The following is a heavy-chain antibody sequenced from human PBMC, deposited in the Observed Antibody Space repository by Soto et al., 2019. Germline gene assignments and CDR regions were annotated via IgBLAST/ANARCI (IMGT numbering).Heavy chain of an antibody. D-gene: IGHD1-26*01. CDR2: ISYDGSNK. CDR1: GFTFSSYG. V-gene: IGHV3-30*18. CDR3: AKDTRYSGSCVDY. J-gene: IGHJ4*02. Sequence: PGGLLRLSCAASGFTFSSYGMHWVRQAPGKWLEWVAVISYDGSNKYYADSVKGRFTISRDNTKNTLYLQMNSLRAEDTAVYYCAKDTRYSGSCVDYWGQG.